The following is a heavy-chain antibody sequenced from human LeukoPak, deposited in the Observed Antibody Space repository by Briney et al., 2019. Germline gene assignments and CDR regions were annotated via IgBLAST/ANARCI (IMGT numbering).Heavy chain of an antibody. CDR2: INPNSGGT. D-gene: IGHD2-2*02. Sequence: ASVKVSCKASGYTFTGYYMHWVRQAPGQGLEWMGWINPNSGGTNYAQKFQGRVTMTRDTSISTAYMELSRLRSDDTAVYYCARAPPIVVVPAAIGAFDIWGQGTMVTVSS. V-gene: IGHV1-2*02. CDR3: ARAPPIVVVPAAIGAFDI. J-gene: IGHJ3*02. CDR1: GYTFTGYY.